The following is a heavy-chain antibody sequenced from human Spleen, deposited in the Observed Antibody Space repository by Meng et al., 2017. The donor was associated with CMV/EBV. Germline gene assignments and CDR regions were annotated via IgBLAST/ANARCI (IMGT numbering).Heavy chain of an antibody. Sequence: ESFSDYFWNWLRQSPGKGLEWIGDIGHGGSTNYNPSLKSRVTISVDTSKKQFSLRLKSVTTADTAVYYCARASLFGVVIMDYYFDYWGQGSLVTVSS. D-gene: IGHD3-3*01. V-gene: IGHV4-34*01. J-gene: IGHJ4*02. CDR1: ESFSDYF. CDR3: ARASLFGVVIMDYYFDY. CDR2: IGHGGST.